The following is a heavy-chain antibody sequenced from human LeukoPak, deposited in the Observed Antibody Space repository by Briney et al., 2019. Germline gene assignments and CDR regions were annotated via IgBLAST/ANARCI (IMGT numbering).Heavy chain of an antibody. CDR3: ARVVTVVVPAPKKWFDP. V-gene: IGHV4-38-2*02. CDR1: GYSISSGSF. CDR2: IYHSGTT. D-gene: IGHD2-2*03. Sequence: KPSETPSLTCTVSGYSISSGSFWGWIRQPPGKGLGWIGSIYHSGTTYFNPSLKRRVTMSVDTSKNQFSLKLNSVTAADTAVYYCARVVTVVVPAPKKWFDPWGQGTLVTVSS. J-gene: IGHJ5*02.